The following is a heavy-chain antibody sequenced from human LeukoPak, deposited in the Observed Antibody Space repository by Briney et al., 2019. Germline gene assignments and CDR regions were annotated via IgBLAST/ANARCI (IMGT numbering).Heavy chain of an antibody. D-gene: IGHD5-24*01. CDR2: INSDGSST. J-gene: IGHJ4*02. Sequence: GGSLRLSCAASGFTFSSYWMHWVRQAPGKGLVWVSRINSDGSSTSYADSVKGRFTISRDNAKNTLYPQMNSLRAEDTAVYYCARTVEMATMQDYWGQGTLVTVSS. V-gene: IGHV3-74*01. CDR1: GFTFSSYW. CDR3: ARTVEMATMQDY.